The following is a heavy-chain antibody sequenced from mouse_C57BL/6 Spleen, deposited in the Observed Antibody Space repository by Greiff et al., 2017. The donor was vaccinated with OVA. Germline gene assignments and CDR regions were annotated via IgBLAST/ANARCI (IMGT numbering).Heavy chain of an antibody. CDR1: GFNIKDDY. V-gene: IGHV14-4*01. CDR2: IDPENGDT. Sequence: VQLQQSGAELVRPGASVKLSCTASGFNIKDDYMHWVKQRPEQGLEWIGWIDPENGDTEYASKFQGKATITADTSSNTAYLQLSSLTSEDTAVYSCTTEEGLRGGNFDVWGTGTTVTVS. D-gene: IGHD2-4*01. J-gene: IGHJ1*03. CDR3: TTEEGLRGGNFDV.